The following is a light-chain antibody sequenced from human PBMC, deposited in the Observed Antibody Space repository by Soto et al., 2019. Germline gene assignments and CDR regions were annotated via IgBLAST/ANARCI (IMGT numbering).Light chain of an antibody. J-gene: IGKJ1*01. V-gene: IGKV3-20*01. CDR2: GAS. CDR3: QQYNSYSRT. Sequence: NVLTQSPGTLSLSPGERATLSCRASQTVSGSYVAWYQQKPGQTPRLLIYGASSRATGIPDRFSGSGSGTEFTLTISSLQPDDFATYYCQQYNSYSRTFGQGTKVDIK. CDR1: QTVSGSY.